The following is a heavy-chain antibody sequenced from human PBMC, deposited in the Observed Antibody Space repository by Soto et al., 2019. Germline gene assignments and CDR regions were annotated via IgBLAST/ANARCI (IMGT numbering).Heavy chain of an antibody. Sequence: ASVKVSCKASGYTFTSYDINWVRQATGQGLEWMGWMNPNSGNTGYAQKFQGRVTMTRNTSISTAYMELSSLRSEDTAVYYCARGRGYCSGGSCPRLFFDYWGQGTLVTVSS. CDR3: ARGRGYCSGGSCPRLFFDY. J-gene: IGHJ4*02. CDR1: GYTFTSYD. D-gene: IGHD2-15*01. V-gene: IGHV1-8*01. CDR2: MNPNSGNT.